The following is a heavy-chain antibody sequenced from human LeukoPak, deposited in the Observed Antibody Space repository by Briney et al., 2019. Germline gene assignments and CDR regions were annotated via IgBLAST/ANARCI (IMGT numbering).Heavy chain of an antibody. CDR2: IIPIFGTA. CDR3: ATSGSYYYYYMDV. J-gene: IGHJ6*03. Sequence: GASVKVSCKASGGTFSSYAISWVRQAPGQGLEWMGGIIPIFGTANYAQKFQGRVTITTDESTSTAYMELSSLRSEDTAVYYCATSGSYYYYYMDVWGKGTTVTVSS. CDR1: GGTFSSYA. D-gene: IGHD1-26*01. V-gene: IGHV1-69*05.